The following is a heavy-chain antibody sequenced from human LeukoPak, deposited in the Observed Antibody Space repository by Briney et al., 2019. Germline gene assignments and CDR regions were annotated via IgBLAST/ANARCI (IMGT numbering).Heavy chain of an antibody. CDR2: IKQEGSDK. CDR3: ARSLGYCSAGCCFPFDY. Sequence: GGSLRLSCAASGFTFSSYWMSWVRQAPGKGLEGVANIKQEGSDKYYVDSVKGRFTISGDNAKNSLCLQMNSLRAEDTAVYYCARSLGYCSAGCCFPFDYWGQGTLVTVSS. J-gene: IGHJ4*02. D-gene: IGHD2-15*01. CDR1: GFTFSSYW. V-gene: IGHV3-7*05.